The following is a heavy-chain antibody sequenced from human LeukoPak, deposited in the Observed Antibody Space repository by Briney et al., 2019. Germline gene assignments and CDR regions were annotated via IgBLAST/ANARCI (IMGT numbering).Heavy chain of an antibody. CDR2: LYHSDSA. CDR3: ARQHDSYYYYYIDV. Sequence: SETLSLTCVVSGFSNSNGYYWVWIRQPPGRGLEWIGSLYHSDSAYYNTSLRSRVSMSVDMSKNQFSLTLSFVTAADTAVYYCARQHDSYYYYYIDVWGSGTTVTVSS. V-gene: IGHV4-38-2*01. J-gene: IGHJ6*03. CDR1: GFSNSNGYY.